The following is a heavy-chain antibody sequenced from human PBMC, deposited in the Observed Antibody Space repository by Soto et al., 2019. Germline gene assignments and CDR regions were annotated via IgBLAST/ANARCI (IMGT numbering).Heavy chain of an antibody. CDR3: ERDYRGHSDYYDSSGYYPACFDY. CDR1: GFTFSSYW. CDR2: IKQDGSEK. D-gene: IGHD3-22*01. V-gene: IGHV3-7*03. Sequence: GGSLRLSCAASGFTFSSYWMSWVRQAPGKGLEWVANIKQDGSEKYYVDSVKGRFTISRDNAKNSLYLQMNSLRAEDTAVYYCERDYRGHSDYYDSSGYYPACFDYWGQGTLVTVSS. J-gene: IGHJ4*02.